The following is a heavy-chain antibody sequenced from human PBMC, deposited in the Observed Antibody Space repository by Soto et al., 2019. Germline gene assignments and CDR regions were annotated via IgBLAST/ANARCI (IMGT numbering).Heavy chain of an antibody. CDR3: ARLNRGVTVPWFIAS. Sequence: ASVKVSCKASGYTFTSYGISWVRQAPGQGLEWMGWISAYNGNTNYAQKLQGRVTMTTDTSTSTIYMELSSLRSDDTAVYYCARLNRGVTVPWFIASWGQGTLVTVSS. D-gene: IGHD6-19*01. J-gene: IGHJ4*02. CDR2: ISAYNGNT. V-gene: IGHV1-18*01. CDR1: GYTFTSYG.